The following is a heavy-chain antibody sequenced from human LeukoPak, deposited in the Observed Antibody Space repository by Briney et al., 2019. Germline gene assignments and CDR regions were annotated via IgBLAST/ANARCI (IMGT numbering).Heavy chain of an antibody. CDR1: GGSISSYY. D-gene: IGHD2-15*01. CDR2: IYTSGST. Sequence: SETLSLTCTVSGGSISSYYWSWIRRPAGKGLEWIGRIYTSGSTNYNPSLKSRVTMSVDTSKNQFSLKLSSVTAADTAVYYCARTATSGGSRSDWFDPWGQGTLVTVSS. V-gene: IGHV4-4*07. J-gene: IGHJ5*02. CDR3: ARTATSGGSRSDWFDP.